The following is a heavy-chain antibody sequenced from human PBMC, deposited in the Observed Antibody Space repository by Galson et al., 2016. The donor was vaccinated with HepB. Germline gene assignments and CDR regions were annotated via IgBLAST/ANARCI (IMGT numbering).Heavy chain of an antibody. CDR3: AKVGGPEYSSSRIHDDYYAMDV. CDR2: ISGSGGST. Sequence: SLRLSCAASGFTFSSYAMTWVRQAPGKGLEWVSAISGSGGSTYYADSVKGRFTISRDNSKNTLYLQMNSLGAEDTAVYYCAKVGGPEYSSSRIHDDYYAMDVWGQGTTGTVSS. V-gene: IGHV3-23*01. CDR1: GFTFSSYA. D-gene: IGHD6-6*01. J-gene: IGHJ6*02.